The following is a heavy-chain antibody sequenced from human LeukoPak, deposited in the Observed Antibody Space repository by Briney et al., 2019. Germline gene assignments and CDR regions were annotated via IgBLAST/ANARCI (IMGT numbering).Heavy chain of an antibody. CDR2: ISYDGSNK. CDR1: GFTFSSYA. Sequence: PGGSLRLSCAASGFTFSSYAMHWVRQAPGKGLEWVAVISYDGSNKYYADSVKGRFTISRDNSKNTLYLQMNSLRAEDTAVYYCARDPSNSGSYSRLDQWGQGTLVTVSS. D-gene: IGHD1-26*01. CDR3: ARDPSNSGSYSRLDQ. J-gene: IGHJ4*02. V-gene: IGHV3-30*04.